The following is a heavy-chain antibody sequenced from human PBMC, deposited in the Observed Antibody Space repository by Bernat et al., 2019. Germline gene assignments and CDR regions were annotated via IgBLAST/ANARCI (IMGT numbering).Heavy chain of an antibody. J-gene: IGHJ5*02. Sequence: QVQLQESGPGLVKPSETLSLTCTDSGGSISSYYWSWIRQPPGKGLEWIGYIYYSGSTNDNPSLKSRVTISVDTSKTQYSLKLSSVTAADTAVYYCARGGDGSGSYFCFDPWGQGTLVTVSS. CDR3: ARGGDGSGSYFCFDP. D-gene: IGHD3-10*01. CDR2: IYYSGST. CDR1: GGSISSYY. V-gene: IGHV4-59*08.